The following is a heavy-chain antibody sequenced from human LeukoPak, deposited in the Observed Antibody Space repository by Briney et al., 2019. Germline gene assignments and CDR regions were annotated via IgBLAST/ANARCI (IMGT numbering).Heavy chain of an antibody. V-gene: IGHV3-21*01. D-gene: IGHD3-10*01. CDR3: ARDSGAGGHYYYYYTDV. CDR1: GFTFSSYS. J-gene: IGHJ6*03. Sequence: PGGSLRVSCAASGFTFSSYSMNWVRQAPGKGLEWVSSISSSSTYIYCADSVKGRFTVSRDNAKNSLYLQMNSLRAEDTAVYYCARDSGAGGHYYYYYTDVWAKGTTVTVSS. CDR2: ISSSSTYI.